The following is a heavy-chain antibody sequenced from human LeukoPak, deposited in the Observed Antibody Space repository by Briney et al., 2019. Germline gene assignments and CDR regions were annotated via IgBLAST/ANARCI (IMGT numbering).Heavy chain of an antibody. CDR1: GFTFSSYS. CDR3: ARESGRYYDTKGYFDY. V-gene: IGHV3-21*01. J-gene: IGHJ4*02. Sequence: KAGGSLRLSCAASGFTFSSYSMNWVRQAPGKGLEWVSSISSSSSYIYYADSVKGRFTISRDNAKNSLYLQMNSLRAEDTAVYYCARESGRYYDTKGYFDYWGQGTLVTVSS. D-gene: IGHD3-22*01. CDR2: ISSSSSYI.